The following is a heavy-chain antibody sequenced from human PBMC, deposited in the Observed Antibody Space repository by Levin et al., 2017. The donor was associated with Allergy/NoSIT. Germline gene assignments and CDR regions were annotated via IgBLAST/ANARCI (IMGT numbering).Heavy chain of an antibody. CDR3: ARDRGSSGWLNHFDY. J-gene: IGHJ4*02. D-gene: IGHD6-19*01. CDR1: GYTFTSYY. CDR2: INPSGGST. V-gene: IGHV1-46*01. Sequence: ASVKVSCKASGYTFTSYYMHWVRQAPGQGLEWMGIINPSGGSTSYAQKFQGRVTMTRDTSTSTVYMELSSLRSEDTAVYYCARDRGSSGWLNHFDYWGQGTLVTVSS.